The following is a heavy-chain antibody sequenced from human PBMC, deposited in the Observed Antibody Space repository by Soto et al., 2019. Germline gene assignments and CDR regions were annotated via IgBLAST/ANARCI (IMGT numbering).Heavy chain of an antibody. D-gene: IGHD3-22*01. V-gene: IGHV1-18*01. J-gene: IGHJ4*02. CDR1: GYTFTSYG. CDR3: ARDSYYDSSGYQDFDY. Sequence: ASVKVSCKASGYTFTSYGISWVRQAPGQGLEWMGWISAYNGNTNYAQKLQGRVTMTTDTSTSTAYMELRSLRSDDTAVYYCARDSYYDSSGYQDFDYWGKGTLVTVSS. CDR2: ISAYNGNT.